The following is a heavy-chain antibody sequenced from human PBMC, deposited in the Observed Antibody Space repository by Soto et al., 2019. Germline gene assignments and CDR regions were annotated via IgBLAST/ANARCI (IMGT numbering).Heavy chain of an antibody. Sequence: EVQLVESGGGLVQPGGSLRLSCAASGFTFNKYWMHWVRQAPGKGLVWVSHITSDGSGTRYVDSVRGRFTISRDNAKNTLYLETNNLRAEDTAIYYCARDDPGVGIDYWGQGTLVTVSS. CDR3: ARDDPGVGIDY. D-gene: IGHD1-26*01. V-gene: IGHV3-74*01. CDR2: ITSDGSGT. CDR1: GFTFNKYW. J-gene: IGHJ4*02.